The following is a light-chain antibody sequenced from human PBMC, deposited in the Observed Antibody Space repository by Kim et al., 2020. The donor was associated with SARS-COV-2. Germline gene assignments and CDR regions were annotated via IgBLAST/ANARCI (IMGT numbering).Light chain of an antibody. Sequence: QSALTQPASVSGSPGQSITISCTGTSSDVGGYNYVSWYQQHPVKAPKLMIYDVSNRPSGVSNRFSGSKSGNTASLTISGLQAEDEADYYCSSYTSSSNRVFGGGTQLTVL. V-gene: IGLV2-14*03. CDR3: SSYTSSSNRV. J-gene: IGLJ2*01. CDR1: SSDVGGYNY. CDR2: DVS.